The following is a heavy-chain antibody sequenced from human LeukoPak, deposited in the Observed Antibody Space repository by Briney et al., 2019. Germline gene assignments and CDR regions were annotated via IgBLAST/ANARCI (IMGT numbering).Heavy chain of an antibody. CDR1: GYTFTGYY. D-gene: IGHD2-2*01. J-gene: IGHJ5*02. V-gene: IGHV1-2*06. CDR2: INPNSGGT. CDR3: AREYCSSTSCYSSWFDP. Sequence: ASVKVSCKASGYTFTGYYMHWVRQAPGQGLEWMGRINPNSGGTNYAQKFQGRVTMTRDTSISTAYMELSRLRSDDTAVYYCAREYCSSTSCYSSWFDPWGQGTLVTVSS.